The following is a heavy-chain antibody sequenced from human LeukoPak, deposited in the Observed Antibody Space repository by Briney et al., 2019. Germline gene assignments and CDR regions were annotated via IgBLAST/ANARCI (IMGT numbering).Heavy chain of an antibody. CDR1: GGSFSGYY. D-gene: IGHD6-19*01. J-gene: IGHJ3*02. V-gene: IGHV4-34*01. CDR3: ARETVAGNAFDI. CDR2: INHSGST. Sequence: SETLSLTCAVYGGSFSGYYWSWIRQPPGKGLEWIGEINHSGSTNYNPSLKSRVTISVDTSKNQFSLKLSSATAADTAVYYCARETVAGNAFDIWGQGTMVTVSS.